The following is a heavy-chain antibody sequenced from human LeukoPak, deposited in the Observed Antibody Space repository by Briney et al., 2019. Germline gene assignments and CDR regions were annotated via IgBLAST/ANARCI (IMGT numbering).Heavy chain of an antibody. CDR3: ARGRGAFDI. Sequence: GSLRLSCAASGFTFSSYAMSWVRQAPGKGLEWIGNLFYTGETFYNPSLNSRVTISVDTYKNQFSLKLSSVTAADTAVYYCARGRGAFDIWGQGTMVTVSS. CDR1: GFTFSSYA. J-gene: IGHJ3*02. D-gene: IGHD5-12*01. V-gene: IGHV4-39*01. CDR2: LFYTGET.